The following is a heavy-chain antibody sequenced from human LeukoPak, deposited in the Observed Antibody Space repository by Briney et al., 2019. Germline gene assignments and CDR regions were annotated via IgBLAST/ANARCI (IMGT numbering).Heavy chain of an antibody. CDR1: GSTFSDYY. CDR2: ISSSGSTI. Sequence: GGSLRLSCAASGSTFSDYYMSWIRQAPGKGLEWVSYISSSGSTIYYADSVKGRFTISRDNAKNSLYLQMNSLRAEDTAVYYCARDSRTVPMRYSSGWTPYFDYWGQGTLVTVTS. J-gene: IGHJ4*02. V-gene: IGHV3-11*01. D-gene: IGHD6-19*01. CDR3: ARDSRTVPMRYSSGWTPYFDY.